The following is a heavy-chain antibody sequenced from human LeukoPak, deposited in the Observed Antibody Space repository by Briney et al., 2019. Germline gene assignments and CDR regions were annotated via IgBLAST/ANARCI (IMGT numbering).Heavy chain of an antibody. CDR1: GGSISSYY. Sequence: SETLSLTCTVSGGSISSYYWSWIRQPAGKGLEWIGRIYTSGSTNYNPSLKSRVTMSVDTSKNQFSLKLSSVTAAGTAVYYCARDGRITMVRGVLDYWGQGTLVTVSS. J-gene: IGHJ4*02. CDR3: ARDGRITMVRGVLDY. V-gene: IGHV4-4*07. D-gene: IGHD3-10*01. CDR2: IYTSGST.